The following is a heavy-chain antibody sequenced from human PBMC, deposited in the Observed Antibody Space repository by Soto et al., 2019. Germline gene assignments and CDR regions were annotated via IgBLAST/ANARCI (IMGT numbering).Heavy chain of an antibody. V-gene: IGHV1-69*01. J-gene: IGHJ3*02. CDR2: IIPIFGTA. D-gene: IGHD2-21*01. Sequence: QVQLVQSGAEVKKPGSSVKVSCKASGGTFSSYAISWVRQAPGQGLEWMGGIIPIFGTANYAQKFGGRFTITADESTCTGYMELSSLRSEDTAVYYCARDWDGGDGYKHSFDIWGQGTMVTVSS. CDR1: GGTFSSYA. CDR3: ARDWDGGDGYKHSFDI.